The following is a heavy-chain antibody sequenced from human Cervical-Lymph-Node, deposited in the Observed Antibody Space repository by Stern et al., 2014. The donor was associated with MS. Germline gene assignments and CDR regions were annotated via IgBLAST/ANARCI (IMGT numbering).Heavy chain of an antibody. J-gene: IGHJ5*02. V-gene: IGHV4-31*03. CDR2: IQSSGSI. CDR1: GGSISSANYY. D-gene: IGHD6-13*01. CDR3: ARGVGSSSWYDNTYFDP. Sequence: VQLVESGPGLVKPSQTLSLTCTVSGGSISSANYYWSWIRHHPGKGLEWIGYIQSSGSIYYNPSLQRRLTLSVDTSKNQFSLSLSSVTAADTAIYYCARGVGSSSWYDNTYFDPWGQGTLVTVSP.